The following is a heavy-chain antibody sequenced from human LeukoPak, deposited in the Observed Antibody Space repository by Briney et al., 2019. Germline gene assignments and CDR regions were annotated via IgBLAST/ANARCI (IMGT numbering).Heavy chain of an antibody. J-gene: IGHJ3*02. Sequence: ASVKVSCKASGYTFTSYYMHWVRQAPGQGLEWMGIINPSGGSTSYAQKFQGRVTMTRDTSTSTVYMELSSLRSEDTAVYYCARGGKWLSAMIVVVITSDAFDIWGQGTMVTVSS. CDR1: GYTFTSYY. V-gene: IGHV1-46*01. CDR3: ARGGKWLSAMIVVVITSDAFDI. D-gene: IGHD3-22*01. CDR2: INPSGGST.